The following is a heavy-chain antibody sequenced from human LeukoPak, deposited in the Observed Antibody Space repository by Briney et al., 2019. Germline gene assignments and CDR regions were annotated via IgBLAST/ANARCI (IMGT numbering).Heavy chain of an antibody. CDR1: GSSFTSYW. Sequence: GGSLQISCQGSGSSFTSYWIGWVRQLPGKGLEWMGIIYPGDSDTRYSPSFQGQVTISADKSISTAYLQWSSLKASDTAMYYCARQPHYYDSSGYYLFDYWGQGTLVTVSS. V-gene: IGHV5-51*01. D-gene: IGHD3-22*01. CDR2: IYPGDSDT. J-gene: IGHJ4*02. CDR3: ARQPHYYDSSGYYLFDY.